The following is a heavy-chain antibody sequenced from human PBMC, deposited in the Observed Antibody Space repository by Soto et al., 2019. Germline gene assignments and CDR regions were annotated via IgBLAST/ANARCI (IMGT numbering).Heavy chain of an antibody. CDR1: GGSISSGDNF. Sequence: SETLGITCTFSGGSISSGDNFWAWIRQPPGKGLEWIGYIYYSGSTLYNPSLKSRVSISIDTSKNQFSLNLSSVTAADTAVYYCATVPDFLGGYGMDVWGQGTPVTVSS. CDR2: IYYSGST. V-gene: IGHV4-30-4*01. J-gene: IGHJ6*01. CDR3: ATVPDFLGGYGMDV.